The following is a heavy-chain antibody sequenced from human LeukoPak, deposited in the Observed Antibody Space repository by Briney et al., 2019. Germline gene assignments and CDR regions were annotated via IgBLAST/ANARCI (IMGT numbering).Heavy chain of an antibody. CDR3: ARGEGGGVGYSNGYDY. J-gene: IGHJ4*02. D-gene: IGHD5-18*01. Sequence: GASVKVSCKASGYTFTSYGISWVRQAPGQGLEWMGWISAYNGNTDYAQKLQGRVTMTTDTSTSTAYMELRSLRSDNTAVYYRARGEGGGVGYSNGYDYWGQGTLVTVSS. CDR1: GYTFTSYG. CDR2: ISAYNGNT. V-gene: IGHV1-18*01.